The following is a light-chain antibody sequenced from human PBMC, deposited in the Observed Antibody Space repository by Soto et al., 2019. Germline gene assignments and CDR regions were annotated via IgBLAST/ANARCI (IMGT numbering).Light chain of an antibody. CDR2: DAS. CDR3: QQRSNWPPRGT. Sequence: EIALTQSPATLSLSPGERATLSCRASQSVSSYLAWYQQKPGQAPRLLIYDASNRATGIPARFSGSGSGTDFTLTISSLEPEDFAVYYCQQRSNWPPRGTFGQGTKVEIK. V-gene: IGKV3-11*01. J-gene: IGKJ1*01. CDR1: QSVSSY.